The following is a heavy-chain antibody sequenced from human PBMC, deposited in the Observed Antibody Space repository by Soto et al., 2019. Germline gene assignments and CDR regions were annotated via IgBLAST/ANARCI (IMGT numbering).Heavy chain of an antibody. CDR3: ARRRKFPHYYDSSGQIDY. Sequence: LSLTCAVYGGSFSGYYWSWIRQPPGKGLEWIGEISHSGSTNYNPSLKSRVTISVDTSKNQFSLKLSSVTAADTAVYYCARRRKFPHYYDSSGQIDYWGQGTLVTVSS. CDR2: ISHSGST. CDR1: GGSFSGYY. D-gene: IGHD3-22*01. J-gene: IGHJ4*02. V-gene: IGHV4-34*01.